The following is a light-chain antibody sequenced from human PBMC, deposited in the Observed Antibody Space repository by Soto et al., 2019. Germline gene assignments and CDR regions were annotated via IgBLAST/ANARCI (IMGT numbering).Light chain of an antibody. V-gene: IGKV1-33*01. CDR3: QQYYSYPWT. Sequence: DIQMTQSPSSLSASIGDRVTITCQASQDIITLLNWYQQKPGRAPRLLIYDASNLEIGVPSRFSGSGSGTDFTLTISCLQSEDFATYYCQQYYSYPWTSGQGTKVDIK. CDR1: QDIITL. CDR2: DAS. J-gene: IGKJ1*01.